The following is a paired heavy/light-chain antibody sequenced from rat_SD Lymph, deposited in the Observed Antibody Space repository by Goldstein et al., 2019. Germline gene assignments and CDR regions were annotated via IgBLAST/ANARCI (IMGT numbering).Heavy chain of an antibody. CDR1: GFTFSNYG. D-gene: IGHD1-7*01. Sequence: EVQLVESGGGLVQPGRSLKLSCVASGFTFSNYGMNWIRQAPGKGLEWVAYISSGSSYIYYAETVKGRFTISRDNAKNTLYLQMTSLRSEDTALYYCARRTMGNWFAYWGQGTLVTVSS. V-gene: IGHV5-34*01. CDR3: ARRTMGNWFAY. J-gene: IGHJ3*01. CDR2: ISSGSSYI.
Light chain of an antibody. CDR2: KVS. Sequence: DVVLTQTPVAQPVTLGDQASISCRSSQSLVHSNGNTYLEWYLQKPGQSPQLLIYKVSNRFSGVPDRFIGSGSGSDFTLKISRVEPEDLGVYYCFQATHDPYTFGAGTKLELK. CDR3: FQATHDPYT. J-gene: IGKJ2-3*01. V-gene: IGKV1S23*01. CDR1: QSLVHSNGNTY.